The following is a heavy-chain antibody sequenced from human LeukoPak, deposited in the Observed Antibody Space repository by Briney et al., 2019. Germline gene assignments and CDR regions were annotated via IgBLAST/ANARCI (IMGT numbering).Heavy chain of an antibody. CDR1: GYTFMSHG. CDR2: ISGYSSNT. Sequence: GASVTVSCKAYGYTFMSHGISWVRQAPGQGLEWMGWISGYSSNTNYAQRLQGRVTMTTDTSTNTAYMELRSLRSDDTAVYYCARATGTWGHDGFDIWGQGTMVTVSS. CDR3: ARATGTWGHDGFDI. J-gene: IGHJ3*02. V-gene: IGHV1-18*01. D-gene: IGHD3-16*01.